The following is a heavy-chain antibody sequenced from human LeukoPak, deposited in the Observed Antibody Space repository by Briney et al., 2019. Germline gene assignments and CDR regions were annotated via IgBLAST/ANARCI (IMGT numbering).Heavy chain of an antibody. CDR1: GFTFSSYS. J-gene: IGHJ5*02. D-gene: IGHD5-18*01. Sequence: GGSLRLSCAASGFTFSSYSMNWVRQAPGKGLEWVSSITSSSDYIYYADSVKGRFTISRDNAKNSLHLQMDSLRAEDTAVYYCAREFKSGYGMWAWGQGTLVTVSS. V-gene: IGHV3-21*01. CDR2: ITSSSDYI. CDR3: AREFKSGYGMWA.